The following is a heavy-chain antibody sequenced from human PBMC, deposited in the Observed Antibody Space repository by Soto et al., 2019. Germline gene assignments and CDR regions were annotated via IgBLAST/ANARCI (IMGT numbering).Heavy chain of an antibody. CDR3: AVTSYCSGGSYYPYYYGMDV. J-gene: IGHJ6*02. CDR1: GGTFSSYA. V-gene: IGHV1-69*06. Sequence: ASVKVSCKASGGTFSSYAISWVRQAPGQGLEWMGGIIPIFGTANYAQKFQGRVTITADKSTSTAYMELSSLRSEDTAVYYCAVTSYCSGGSYYPYYYGMDVWGQGTTVTVSS. D-gene: IGHD2-15*01. CDR2: IIPIFGTA.